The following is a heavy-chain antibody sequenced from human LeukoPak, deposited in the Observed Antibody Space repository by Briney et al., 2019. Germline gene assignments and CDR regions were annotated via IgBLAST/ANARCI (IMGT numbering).Heavy chain of an antibody. V-gene: IGHV1-24*01. CDR3: GTARLPLVEGVIITGGESHYYMDV. J-gene: IGHJ6*03. Sequence: ASVKVSSKVYAYSLNELSMHWVRQAPGKERECIVGFYAVHGKTAYAQRFQGRVTITDDPSTDTGYMEVRSLTSEDTATYYCGTARLPLVEGVIITGGESHYYMDVWGRGTTVIVSS. CDR2: FYAVHGKT. D-gene: IGHD3-10*01. CDR1: AYSLNELS.